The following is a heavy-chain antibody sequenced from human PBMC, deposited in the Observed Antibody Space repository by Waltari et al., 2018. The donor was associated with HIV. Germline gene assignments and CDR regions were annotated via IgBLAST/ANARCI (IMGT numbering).Heavy chain of an antibody. J-gene: IGHJ3*02. CDR3: VKERGPFNGFDI. CDR1: GFTFSSYG. D-gene: IGHD3-16*01. Sequence: QVYLMESGGGVVQPGGSLKLSCAASGFTFSSYGMHWVRQAPGKGLEWVAVIWSDGDNKFYADSVRGRFTFSRDNSKYTLSLQMNSLRAEDTALYYCVKERGPFNGFDIWGQGTMVTVSS. CDR2: IWSDGDNK. V-gene: IGHV3-33*06.